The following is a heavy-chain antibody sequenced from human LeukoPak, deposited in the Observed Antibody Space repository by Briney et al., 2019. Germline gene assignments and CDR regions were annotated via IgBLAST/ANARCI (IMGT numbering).Heavy chain of an antibody. CDR2: IYSGGST. V-gene: IGHV3-53*01. CDR1: GFTVSSNY. CDR3: ARPQSSSGYYWPFDD. J-gene: IGHJ4*02. Sequence: GGSLRLSCAASGFTVSSNYMSWVRQAPGKGLEWVSVIYSGGSTYYADSVKGRFTISRDNSKNTLYLQMNSLRAEDTAVYYCARPQSSSGYYWPFDDWGQGTLVTVSS. D-gene: IGHD3-22*01.